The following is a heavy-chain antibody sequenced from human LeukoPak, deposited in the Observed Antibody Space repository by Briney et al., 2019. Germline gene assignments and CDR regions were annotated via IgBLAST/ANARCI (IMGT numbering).Heavy chain of an antibody. CDR2: IYYSGNT. V-gene: IGHV4-59*08. D-gene: IGHD3-3*01. CDR1: GGSISSYF. Sequence: SETLSLTCTVSGGSISSYFWSWIRQPPEKGLEWIGYIYYSGNTNYNPSLESRVTMSVDTSKNQISLKLSSVTAADTAVYYCARTWSGYYTFDYWGQGTLVTVSS. J-gene: IGHJ4*02. CDR3: ARTWSGYYTFDY.